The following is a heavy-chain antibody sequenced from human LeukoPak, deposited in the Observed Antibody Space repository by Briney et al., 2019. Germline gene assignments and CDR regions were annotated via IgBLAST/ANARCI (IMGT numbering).Heavy chain of an antibody. CDR1: GFTFSSYS. Sequence: KTGRSLRLSCAASGFTFSSYSMNWVRQAPGKGLEWVSSISSSSSYIYYADSVKGRFTISRDNAKNSLYLQMNSLRAEDTAVYYCAREGVYDLPPQAYFDYWGQGTLVTVSS. J-gene: IGHJ4*02. D-gene: IGHD5/OR15-5a*01. CDR2: ISSSSSYI. CDR3: AREGVYDLPPQAYFDY. V-gene: IGHV3-21*01.